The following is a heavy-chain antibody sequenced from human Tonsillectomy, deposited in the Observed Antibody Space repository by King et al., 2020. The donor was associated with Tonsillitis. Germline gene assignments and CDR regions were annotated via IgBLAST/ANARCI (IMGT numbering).Heavy chain of an antibody. V-gene: IGHV2-5*01. J-gene: IGHJ3*02. CDR2: IYWHDDE. CDR3: SRGTTSAAFDI. CDR1: GFSLSTSGVG. Sequence: LKESGPTLVKPTQTLTLTCTFSGFSLSTSGVGVGWVRQPPGKALEWLALIYWHDDERSSPSLKNRPTITKDTAKNQVVLTMTNMDPVDTATYYCSRGTTSAAFDIWGQGIMVTVSS. D-gene: IGHD1-26*01.